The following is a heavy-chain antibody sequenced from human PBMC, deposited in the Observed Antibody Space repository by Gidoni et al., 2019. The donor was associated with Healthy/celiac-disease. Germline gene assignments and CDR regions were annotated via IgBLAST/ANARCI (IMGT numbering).Heavy chain of an antibody. V-gene: IGHV3-49*03. J-gene: IGHJ6*02. CDR2: IRSKAYGGTT. Sequence: EVQLVESGGGLVQPGRSLRLSCTASGFTFGDYAMSWFRQAPGKGLEWVGFIRSKAYGGTTEYAASVKGRFTISRDDSKSIAYLQMNSLKTEDTAVYYCTRDRGYYYDSSGPGDVWGQGTTVTVSS. CDR3: TRDRGYYYDSSGPGDV. CDR1: GFTFGDYA. D-gene: IGHD3-22*01.